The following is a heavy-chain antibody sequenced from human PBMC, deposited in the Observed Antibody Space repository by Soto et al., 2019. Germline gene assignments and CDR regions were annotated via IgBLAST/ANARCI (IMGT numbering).Heavy chain of an antibody. V-gene: IGHV3-33*01. Sequence: GGSLRLSCAASGFTFSSYGMHWVRQAPGKGLEWVAVIWYDGSNKYYADSVKGRFTISRDNSKNTLYLQMNSLRAEDTAVYYCARDHRYYDSSGYRVSGGMDVWGQGTTVTVSS. J-gene: IGHJ6*02. D-gene: IGHD3-22*01. CDR2: IWYDGSNK. CDR1: GFTFSSYG. CDR3: ARDHRYYDSSGYRVSGGMDV.